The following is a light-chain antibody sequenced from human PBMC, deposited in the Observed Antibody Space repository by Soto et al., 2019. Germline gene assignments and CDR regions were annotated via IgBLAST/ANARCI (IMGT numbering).Light chain of an antibody. V-gene: IGKV1-16*01. Sequence: DIQMTQSPPSLSASVGDRVTITCRASQGINNYLAWFQQKPGKAPKSLISAASSLQNGVPSRFSGSGFGTAFTLTISSLQPDDFANYSGQQYDSSPHTFGQGTKVEI. J-gene: IGKJ2*01. CDR2: AAS. CDR3: QQYDSSPHT. CDR1: QGINNY.